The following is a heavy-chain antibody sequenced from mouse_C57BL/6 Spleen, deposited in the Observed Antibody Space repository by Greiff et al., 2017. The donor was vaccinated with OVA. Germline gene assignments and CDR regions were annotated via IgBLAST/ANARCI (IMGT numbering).Heavy chain of an antibody. CDR2: IDPEDGDT. D-gene: IGHD1-1*01. V-gene: IGHV14-1*01. J-gene: IGHJ2*01. Sequence: EVQLQQSGAELVRPGASVKLSCTASGFNIKDYYMHWVKQRPEQGLEWIGRIDPEDGDTEYAPKFQGKATMTADTSSNTAYLQLSSLTSEDTAVYYCTKGYYYGKDSFDYWGQGTTLTVSS. CDR3: TKGYYYGKDSFDY. CDR1: GFNIKDYY.